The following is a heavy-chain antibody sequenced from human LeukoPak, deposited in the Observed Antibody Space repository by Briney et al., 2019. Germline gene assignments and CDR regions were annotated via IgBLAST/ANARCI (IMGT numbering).Heavy chain of an antibody. J-gene: IGHJ4*02. CDR1: GGSISSYY. CDR2: IYYSGST. V-gene: IGHV4-59*01. Sequence: PSETLSLTCTVSGGSISSYYWSWIRQPPGKGLEWIGYIYYSGSTNYNPSLKSRVTISVDTSKNQFPLKLSSVTAADTAVYYCARRQWLAPFDYWGQGTLVTVSS. D-gene: IGHD6-19*01. CDR3: ARRQWLAPFDY.